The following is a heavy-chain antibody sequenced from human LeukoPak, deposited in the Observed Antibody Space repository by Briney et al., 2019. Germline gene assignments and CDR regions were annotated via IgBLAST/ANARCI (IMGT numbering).Heavy chain of an antibody. CDR2: IDCDDDK. CDR1: GVSRRTRGMC. Sequence: QSGPTLLHPRPTLTLTLTLSGVSRRTRGMCVSWMRQPPGKALEWLSLIDCDDDKYYSTSLKTRLTISKDTSNNQVVLTMTNMDPVDTATYYCAREYYYHSSGYPFAYWGQATLVTVSS. V-gene: IGHV2-70*01. J-gene: IGHJ4*02. CDR3: AREYYYHSSGYPFAY. D-gene: IGHD3-22*01.